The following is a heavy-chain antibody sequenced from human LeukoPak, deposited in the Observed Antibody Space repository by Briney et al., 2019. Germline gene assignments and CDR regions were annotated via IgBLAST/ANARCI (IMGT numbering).Heavy chain of an antibody. D-gene: IGHD2-15*01. CDR1: GYTFTSYD. J-gene: IGHJ4*02. Sequence: ASVKVYCKASGYTFTSYDINWVRQATGQGLEWMGWMKTNSGKTGYEQKFQGRVTITRNTSISTAYMELSSLRSEDTAVYYCARGRVNHFWYACSGGSCYSRGNYFDYWGQGTLVTVSS. CDR3: ARGRVNHFWYACSGGSCYSRGNYFDY. V-gene: IGHV1-8*03. CDR2: MKTNSGKT.